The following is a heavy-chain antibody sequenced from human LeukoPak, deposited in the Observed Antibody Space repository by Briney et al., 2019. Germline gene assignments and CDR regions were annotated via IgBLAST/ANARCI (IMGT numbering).Heavy chain of an antibody. J-gene: IGHJ3*02. CDR2: ISSSSSTI. CDR1: GFTFSSYS. CDR3: ASGGWGSSTDAFDI. V-gene: IGHV3-48*04. Sequence: GGSLRLSCAASGFTFSSYSMNWVRQAPGKGLEWVSYISSSSSTIYYADSVKGRFTISRDNAKNSLYLQMNSLRAEDTAVYYCASGGWGSSTDAFDIWGQGTMVTVSS. D-gene: IGHD3-16*01.